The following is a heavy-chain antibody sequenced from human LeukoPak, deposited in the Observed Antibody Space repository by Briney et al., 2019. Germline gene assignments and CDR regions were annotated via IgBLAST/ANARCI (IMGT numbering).Heavy chain of an antibody. CDR3: ARGRGLGELAVASFDS. CDR2: ISWNSGSI. J-gene: IGHJ4*02. V-gene: IGHV3-9*01. D-gene: IGHD6-19*01. Sequence: PGGSLRLSCAASGFTFDDYAMHWVRQAPGKGLEWVSGISWNSGSIGYADSVKGRFTISRDNAKNSLYLQMNSLRAEDTALYYCARGRGLGELAVASFDSWGQGTLVTVSS. CDR1: GFTFDDYA.